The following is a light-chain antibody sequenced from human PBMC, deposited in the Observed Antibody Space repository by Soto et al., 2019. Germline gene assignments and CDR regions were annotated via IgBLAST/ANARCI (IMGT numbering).Light chain of an antibody. Sequence: QSALIQPPSMSGSPGQSVTFSCTGTTSDIGAYDYVSCFQHHPGTVPKPMIYSVNSRPSGVPDRFSDSKSANPASMTISGLQPGDGADYFCFSYTSSATSVLRTGTKVTVL. J-gene: IGLJ1*01. CDR2: SVN. CDR3: FSYTSSATSV. V-gene: IGLV2-11*01. CDR1: TSDIGAYDY.